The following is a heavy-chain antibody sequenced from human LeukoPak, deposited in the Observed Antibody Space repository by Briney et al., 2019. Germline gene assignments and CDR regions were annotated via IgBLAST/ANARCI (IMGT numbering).Heavy chain of an antibody. J-gene: IGHJ3*02. D-gene: IGHD5-12*01. CDR3: ARDHVADAFDI. V-gene: IGHV3-7*01. CDR2: IKQDGSEK. Sequence: GGSLRLSCAASGFTFSSYWMSWVRQAPGNGLEWVANIKQDGSEKYYVDSVKGRFTISRDNAKNSLYLQMNSLRAEDTAVYYCARDHVADAFDIWGQGTMVTVSS. CDR1: GFTFSSYW.